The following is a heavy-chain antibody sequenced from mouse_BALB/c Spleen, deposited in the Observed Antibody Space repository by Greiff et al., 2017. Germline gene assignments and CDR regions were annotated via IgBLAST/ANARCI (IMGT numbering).Heavy chain of an antibody. J-gene: IGHJ4*01. CDR1: GYSFTGYF. CDR3: GSVYDYDVGAMDY. V-gene: IGHV1-37*01. Sequence: EVKLQESGPELVKPGASVKISCKASGYSFTGYFMNWVKQSHGKSLEWIGRINPYNGDTFYNQKFKGKATLTVDKSSSTAHMELLSLTSEDSAVYYCGSVYDYDVGAMDYWGQGTSVTVSS. CDR2: INPYNGDT. D-gene: IGHD2-4*01.